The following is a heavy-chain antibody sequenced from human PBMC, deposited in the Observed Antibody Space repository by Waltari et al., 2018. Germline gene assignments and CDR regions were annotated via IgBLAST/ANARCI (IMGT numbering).Heavy chain of an antibody. CDR1: GYPISSGYY. J-gene: IGHJ3*02. Sequence: HVQLQESGPGLVKLSGTLSLTCAVSGYPISSGYYWGWIRQPPGKGLEWIGSIYHSGSTYYNPSLKSRVTISVDTSKNQFSLKLSSVTAADTAVYYCARDRAGAFDIWGQGTMVTVSS. CDR3: ARDRAGAFDI. V-gene: IGHV4-38-2*02. CDR2: IYHSGST.